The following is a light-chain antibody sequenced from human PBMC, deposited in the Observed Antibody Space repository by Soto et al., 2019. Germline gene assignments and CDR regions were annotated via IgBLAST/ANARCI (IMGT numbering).Light chain of an antibody. CDR1: QSVTSNY. CDR3: QQYGSSPTT. CDR2: GAS. Sequence: EILFTQSPGTLSLSPGERATLSCRASQSVTSNYLAWYQQTHGQARRILFFGASIRATGIPDRFSGIWSGTDFTLPLSRLEPEDSTVYHCQQYGSSPTTFGQGTKVDI. J-gene: IGKJ1*01. V-gene: IGKV3-20*01.